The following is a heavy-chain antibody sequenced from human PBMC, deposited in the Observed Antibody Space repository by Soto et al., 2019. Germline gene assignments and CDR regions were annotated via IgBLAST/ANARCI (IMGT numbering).Heavy chain of an antibody. Sequence: PGGSLRLSCAASGFTFSSYAMSWVRQAPGKGLEWVSAISGSGGSTYYADSVKGRFTISRDNSKNTLYLQMNSLRAEDTAVYYCAKDQVVVPAAMRHPNWFDPWGQGTLVTVSS. V-gene: IGHV3-23*01. CDR3: AKDQVVVPAAMRHPNWFDP. CDR2: ISGSGGST. CDR1: GFTFSSYA. J-gene: IGHJ5*02. D-gene: IGHD2-2*01.